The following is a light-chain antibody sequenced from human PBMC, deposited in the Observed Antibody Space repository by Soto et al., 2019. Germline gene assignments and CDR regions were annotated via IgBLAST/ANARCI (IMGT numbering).Light chain of an antibody. J-gene: IGKJ1*01. CDR2: KAS. V-gene: IGKV1-5*03. CDR1: QSISSW. CDR3: QQYNSYSRGT. Sequence: IQMTQSPSTLSASVGDRVTITCRASQSISSWLAWYQQKPGKAPKLLIYKASSLESGVPSRFSGSGSGTEFTLTISSLQPDDFATYYCQQYNSYSRGTFGQGTKVDIK.